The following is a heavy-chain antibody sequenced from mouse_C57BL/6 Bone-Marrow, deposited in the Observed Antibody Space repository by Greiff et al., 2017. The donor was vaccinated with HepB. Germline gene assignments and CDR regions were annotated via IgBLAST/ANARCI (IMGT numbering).Heavy chain of an antibody. CDR2: ISNGGGST. CDR1: GFTFSDYY. J-gene: IGHJ4*01. CDR3: ARHNCYAMDY. D-gene: IGHD4-1*01. Sequence: EVHLVESGGGLVQPGGSLKLSCAASGFTFSDYYMYWVRQTPEKRLEWVAYISNGGGSTYYPDTVKGRFTISRDNAKNTLYLQMSRLKSEDTAMYYCARHNCYAMDYWGQGTSVTVSS. V-gene: IGHV5-12*01.